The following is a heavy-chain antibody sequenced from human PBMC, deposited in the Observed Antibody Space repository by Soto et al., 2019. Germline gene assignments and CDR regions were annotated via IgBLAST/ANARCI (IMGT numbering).Heavy chain of an antibody. V-gene: IGHV4-30-4*08. J-gene: IGHJ5*02. D-gene: IGHD2-8*01. CDR1: GGSISSYY. CDR2: IYYSGST. CDR3: ARATKLSWFDP. Sequence: KPSETLSLTCTVSGGSISSYYWSWIRQHPGKGLEWIGYIYYSGSTYYNPSLMSRITISVDTSKNQFSLKLNSVTAADTAVYYCARATKLSWFDPWGQGTLVTVSS.